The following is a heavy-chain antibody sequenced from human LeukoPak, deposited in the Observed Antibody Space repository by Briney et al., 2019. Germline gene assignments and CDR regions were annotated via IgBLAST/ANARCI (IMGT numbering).Heavy chain of an antibody. CDR3: ATRYLYYYDSSGYFY. CDR1: GYTLTELS. J-gene: IGHJ4*02. V-gene: IGHV1-24*01. Sequence: ASVKVSCKVSGYTLTELSMHWVRQAPGKGLEWMGGFDPEDGETIYAQKFQGRVTMTEDTSTDTAYMERSSLRSEDTAVYYCATRYLYYYDSSGYFYWGQGTLVTVSS. CDR2: FDPEDGET. D-gene: IGHD3-22*01.